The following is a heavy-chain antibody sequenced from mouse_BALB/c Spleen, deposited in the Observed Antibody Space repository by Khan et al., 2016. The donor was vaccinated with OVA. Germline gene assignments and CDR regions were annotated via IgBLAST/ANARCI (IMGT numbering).Heavy chain of an antibody. CDR2: INTYTGEP. CDR1: GYTFTNYG. Sequence: QFQLVQSGPELKKPGETVKISCKASGYTFTNYGMNWVKQAPGKGLKWMGWINTYTGEPTYTDDFKGRFAFSLETSASTAYLQINNLKNEDMATXFCARGASYWYFDVWGAGTTVTVSS. J-gene: IGHJ1*01. V-gene: IGHV9-1*02. CDR3: ARGASYWYFDV.